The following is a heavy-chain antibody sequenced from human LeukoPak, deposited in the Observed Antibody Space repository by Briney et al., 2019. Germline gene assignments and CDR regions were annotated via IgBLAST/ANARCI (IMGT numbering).Heavy chain of an antibody. CDR3: AKDGPGGGYWYYDL. CDR2: ITGSGGTT. J-gene: IGHJ2*01. Sequence: GGSLRLSCAASGFTVSSYALTWVRQAPGKGLEWVSGITGSGGTTYYADSVKGRFTISRDNSKNTLYLQMNSLRGEDTAVYYCAKDGPGGGYWYYDLWDRGTLVTVS. D-gene: IGHD3-10*01. CDR1: GFTVSSYA. V-gene: IGHV3-23*01.